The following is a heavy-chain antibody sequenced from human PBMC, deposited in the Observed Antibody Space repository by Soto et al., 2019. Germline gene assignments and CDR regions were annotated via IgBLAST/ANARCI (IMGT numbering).Heavy chain of an antibody. CDR3: ARTTAVPNTLRSRYFFDY. CDR2: VYYSGTT. J-gene: IGHJ4*02. D-gene: IGHD4-17*01. Sequence: SETLPLTCSVSGGSVSDKTYYWSWIRQPPGKRLEWIGYVYYSGTTNYNPSLKSRVTISVDLSKNRFSLRLSSVTTADTALYYCARTTAVPNTLRSRYFFDYWGQGTLVTVSS. V-gene: IGHV4-61*01. CDR1: GGSVSDKTYY.